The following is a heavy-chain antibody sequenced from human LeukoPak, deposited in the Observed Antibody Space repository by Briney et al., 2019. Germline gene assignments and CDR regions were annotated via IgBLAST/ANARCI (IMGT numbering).Heavy chain of an antibody. Sequence: KAGGSLRLSCAASGFTFSDYYMSWIRQPPGKGLEWIGEINHSGSTNYNPSLKSRVTISVDTSKNQFSLKLSSVAAADTAVYYCARLRSQWLVLGWFDPWGQGTLVTVSS. CDR1: GFTFSDYY. V-gene: IGHV4-34*01. CDR3: ARLRSQWLVLGWFDP. J-gene: IGHJ5*01. CDR2: INHSGST. D-gene: IGHD6-19*01.